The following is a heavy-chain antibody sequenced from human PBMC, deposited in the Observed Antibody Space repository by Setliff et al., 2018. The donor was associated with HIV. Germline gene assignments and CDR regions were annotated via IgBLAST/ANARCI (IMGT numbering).Heavy chain of an antibody. D-gene: IGHD5-12*01. CDR2: INCSGGDT. V-gene: IGHV1-46*01. Sequence: GASVKVSCKASGYTFTTYYIHWVRQTPGQGLEWMGIINCSGGDTSYAQKFQGRVTMTWDTSTSTVYMELSSLRSEDTAFYYCARSAHDSETGYWGQGTLVTVSS. CDR3: ARSAHDSETGY. CDR1: GYTFTTYY. J-gene: IGHJ4*02.